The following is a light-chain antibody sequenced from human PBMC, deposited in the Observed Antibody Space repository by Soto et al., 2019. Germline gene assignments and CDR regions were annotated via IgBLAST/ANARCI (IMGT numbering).Light chain of an antibody. CDR1: NSDVGGYTY. J-gene: IGLJ1*01. V-gene: IGLV2-14*03. CDR2: DVS. CDR3: SSYTSSSTPYV. Sequence: QSVLTQPASVSGSPGQSITISCTGTNSDVGGYTYVSWYQQHPGKAPKLMIYDVSNRPSGVSNRFSGSKSGNTASLTISGLQADDEAEYYCSSYTSSSTPYVFGTGTKLTVL.